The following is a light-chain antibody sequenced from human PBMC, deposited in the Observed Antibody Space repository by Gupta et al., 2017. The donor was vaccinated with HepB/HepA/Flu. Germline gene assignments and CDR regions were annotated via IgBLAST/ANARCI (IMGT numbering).Light chain of an antibody. CDR3: QHSDNLPWT. J-gene: IGKJ1*01. Sequence: DIMMHQSPSSLSASVGDRVTITCQASEDITNYLNWYQQKPGKAPKLLINDASNLETGVPSRFSGSGSGTQFTLTISSLQPEDIATYFCQHSDNLPWTFGEGTKVEIK. CDR1: EDITNY. CDR2: DAS. V-gene: IGKV1-33*01.